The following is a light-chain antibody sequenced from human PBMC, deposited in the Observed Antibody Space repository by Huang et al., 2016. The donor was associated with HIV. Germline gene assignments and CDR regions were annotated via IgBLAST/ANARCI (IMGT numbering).Light chain of an antibody. J-gene: IGKJ3*01. CDR3: QQRTYSFT. CDR2: DAS. Sequence: EIVLTQSPATLSLSPGERATLSCRASQSVGSFLAWYQQKPGQPPRLLIYDASYMATGIPARFSGSGSGTDFTLTISSLEPEDFAVYYCQQRTYSFTFGPGTKVD. V-gene: IGKV3-11*01. CDR1: QSVGSF.